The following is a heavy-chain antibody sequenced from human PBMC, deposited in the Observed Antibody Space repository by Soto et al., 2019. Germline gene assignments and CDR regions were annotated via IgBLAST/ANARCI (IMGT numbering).Heavy chain of an antibody. V-gene: IGHV4-30-4*01. D-gene: IGHD3-9*01. CDR2: IYYSGST. CDR3: VSSIFTSVGIFSY. Sequence: QVQLQESGPGLVKPSQTLSLTCTVSGGSISSGDYYWSWIRQPPGKGLEWIGYIYYSGSTYYTPSINSLVTLSVDPSKNQFSLKLSSVTAADTAVYYCVSSIFTSVGIFSYWGQGTLVPVSS. J-gene: IGHJ4*02. CDR1: GGSISSGDYY.